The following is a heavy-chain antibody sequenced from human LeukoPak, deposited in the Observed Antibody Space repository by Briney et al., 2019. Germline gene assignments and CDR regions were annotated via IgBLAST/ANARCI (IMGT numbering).Heavy chain of an antibody. CDR2: IWYDGSNK. CDR1: GFTFSSYG. CDR3: AKDEELWDEYYFDY. D-gene: IGHD5-18*01. V-gene: IGHV3-33*06. J-gene: IGHJ4*02. Sequence: GGSLRLSCAASGFTFSSYGMHWVRQAPGKGLEWVAVIWYDGSNKYYADSVKGRFTISRDNSKNTLYLQMNSLRAEDTAVYYRAKDEELWDEYYFDYWGQGTLVTVSS.